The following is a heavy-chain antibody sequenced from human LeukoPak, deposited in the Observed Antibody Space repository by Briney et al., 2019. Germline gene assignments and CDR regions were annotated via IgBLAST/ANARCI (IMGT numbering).Heavy chain of an antibody. CDR2: IYYSGST. D-gene: IGHD1-7*01. CDR3: ATPYNWNYERYAFDI. J-gene: IGHJ3*02. Sequence: PSETLSLTCTVSGGSISSSSYYWGWIRQPPGKGLEWIGSIYYSGSTYYNPSLKSRVTISVDTSKNQFSLKLSSVTAADTAVYYCATPYNWNYERYAFDIWGQGTMVTVSS. CDR1: GGSISSSSYY. V-gene: IGHV4-39*01.